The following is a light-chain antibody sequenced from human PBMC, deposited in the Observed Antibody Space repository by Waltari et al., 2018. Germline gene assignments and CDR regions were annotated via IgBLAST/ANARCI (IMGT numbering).Light chain of an antibody. CDR2: GAS. CDR1: QIVGSN. CDR3: QQYNNWPLT. J-gene: IGKJ4*01. Sequence: EIVMTQSPATLSMSPGERAILSCRASQIVGSNLASYQQKPGQAPRLLIYGASTRATGIPARFSGSGSGTEFTLTISGLQSEDFAVYHCQQYNNWPLTFGGGTKVEIK. V-gene: IGKV3-15*01.